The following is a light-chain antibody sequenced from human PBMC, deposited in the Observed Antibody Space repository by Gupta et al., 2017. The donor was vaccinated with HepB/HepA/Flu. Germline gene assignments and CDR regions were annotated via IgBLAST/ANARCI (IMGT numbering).Light chain of an antibody. CDR2: KDT. CDR1: TLPKRY. CDR3: PSAASTKTYLV. V-gene: IGLV3-25*02. Sequence: SYELTQPPSVSVSPGQTARITCSGDTLPKRYAYWYQQKSGQAPVMVIYKDTERPSGIPERFSASTSGTRVTSPIPGAQAEGEAGYYGPSAASTKTYLVFGGGTNLTVL. J-gene: IGLJ3*02.